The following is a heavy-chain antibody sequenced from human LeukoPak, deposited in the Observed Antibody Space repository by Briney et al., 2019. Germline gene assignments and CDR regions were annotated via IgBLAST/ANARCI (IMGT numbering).Heavy chain of an antibody. CDR3: ARGTGIRPRPPFDY. Sequence: PGGSLRLSCAASGFTFSSYAVHWVRQAPGKGLEYVSAISSNGGSTYYANSVKGRFTISRDNSKNTLYLQMGSLRAEDMAVYYCARGTGIRPRPPFDYWGQGTLVTVSS. CDR1: GFTFSSYA. CDR2: ISSNGGST. D-gene: IGHD7-27*01. V-gene: IGHV3-64*01. J-gene: IGHJ4*02.